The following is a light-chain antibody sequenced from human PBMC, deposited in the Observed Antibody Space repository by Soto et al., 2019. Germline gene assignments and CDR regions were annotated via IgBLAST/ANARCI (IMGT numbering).Light chain of an antibody. CDR1: SSDVGGYNY. Sequence: QSALTQPASVSGSPGQSITISCTGTSSDVGGYNYVSWYQQHPGKAPKLMIYDVSNRPSGVSNRFSGSKSGNTASLTISGLQADDEADYCCSSYTSISLHYVLGTGTKVTDL. CDR3: SSYTSISLHYV. CDR2: DVS. J-gene: IGLJ1*01. V-gene: IGLV2-14*01.